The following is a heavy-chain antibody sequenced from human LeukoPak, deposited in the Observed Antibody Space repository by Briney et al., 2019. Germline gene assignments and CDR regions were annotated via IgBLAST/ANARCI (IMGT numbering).Heavy chain of an antibody. D-gene: IGHD3-3*01. V-gene: IGHV1-69*13. CDR1: GGTFSSYA. Sequence: SVKVSCKASGGTFSSYAISWVRQAPGQGLEWMGGIIPIFGTANYAQKFQGRVTITADESTSTAYMELSSLRSEDTAVYYCARAHYDFWSGYHKGDYDYWGQGTLVTVSS. CDR3: ARAHYDFWSGYHKGDYDY. J-gene: IGHJ4*02. CDR2: IIPIFGTA.